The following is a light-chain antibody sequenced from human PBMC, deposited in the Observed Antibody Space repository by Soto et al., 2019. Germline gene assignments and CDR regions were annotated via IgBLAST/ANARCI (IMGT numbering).Light chain of an antibody. J-gene: IGLJ1*01. CDR1: SSDVGAFNY. CDR3: KSYISNKIYV. Sequence: QSVLTQPASVAGSPGQAITISCSGTSSDVGAFNYVSWYQQHPGKAPKLMIYDVSNRPSGVSNRFSGSKSGKTASLTISGLRAEDEADYYCKSYISNKIYVLAIGTKVT. CDR2: DVS. V-gene: IGLV2-14*03.